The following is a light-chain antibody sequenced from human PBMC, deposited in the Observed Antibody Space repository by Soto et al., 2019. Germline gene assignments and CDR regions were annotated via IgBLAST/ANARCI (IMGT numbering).Light chain of an antibody. Sequence: DIPMTQSPSTLSASVGDIVTITCRASQSIDTWLAWYQQKPGKAPNHLIYQTSNLECAVPSRFSGSGSGTEFPLTISSLQPDDFAPYDFQRYKGLALTFGGGTRVEVK. CDR1: QSIDTW. CDR3: QRYKGLALT. J-gene: IGKJ4*01. V-gene: IGKV1-5*03. CDR2: QTS.